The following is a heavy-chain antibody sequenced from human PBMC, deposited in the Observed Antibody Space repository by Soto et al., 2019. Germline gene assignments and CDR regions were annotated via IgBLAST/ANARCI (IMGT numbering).Heavy chain of an antibody. CDR2: IDPSDSYT. CDR3: ARLAMATRRGYYGMDV. CDR1: GYSFTSYW. J-gene: IGHJ6*02. Sequence: GESLKISCKGSGYSFTSYWISLVRQMPGKGLEWMGRIDPSDSYTNYSPSFQGHVTISADKSISTAYLQWSSLKASDTAMYYCARLAMATRRGYYGMDVWGQGTTVTVSS. D-gene: IGHD5-12*01. V-gene: IGHV5-10-1*01.